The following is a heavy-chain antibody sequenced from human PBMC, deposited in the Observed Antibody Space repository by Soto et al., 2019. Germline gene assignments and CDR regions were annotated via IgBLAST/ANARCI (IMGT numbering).Heavy chain of an antibody. CDR3: ARDPLTGTTYVNWFDP. CDR2: ISYDGSNK. V-gene: IGHV3-30-3*01. Sequence: GGSLRLSCAASGFTFSSYAMHWVRQAPGKGLEWVAVISYDGSNKYYADSVKGRFTISRDNSKNTLYLQMNSLRAEDTAVYYCARDPLTGTTYVNWFDPWGQGTLVTVSS. D-gene: IGHD1-7*01. J-gene: IGHJ5*02. CDR1: GFTFSSYA.